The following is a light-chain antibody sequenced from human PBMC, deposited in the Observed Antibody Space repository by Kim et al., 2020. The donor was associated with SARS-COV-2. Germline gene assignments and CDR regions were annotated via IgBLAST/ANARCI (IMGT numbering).Light chain of an antibody. J-gene: IGKJ2*01. Sequence: IQMTQSPSSLSASVGDRVTITCRASQGISSYLAWYHQKPGKAPKLLIYAASTLQSGVPSRFSGSGSGTDFTLTISCLQSEDFASYYCQQYYSFPYTFGQGTKLEI. CDR2: AAS. V-gene: IGKV1-8*01. CDR3: QQYYSFPYT. CDR1: QGISSY.